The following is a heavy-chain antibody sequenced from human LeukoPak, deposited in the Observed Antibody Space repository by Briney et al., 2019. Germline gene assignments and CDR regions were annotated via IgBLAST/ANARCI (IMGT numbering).Heavy chain of an antibody. D-gene: IGHD6-13*01. Sequence: PSETLSLTCAVYGGSFSGYYWSWIRQPPGKGLEWIGEINHSGSTNYNPSLKSRVTISVDTSKNQFSLKLSSVTAEDTAVYYCARTTGYSSSWGAAFDIWGQGTMVTVSS. J-gene: IGHJ3*02. CDR1: GGSFSGYY. V-gene: IGHV4-34*01. CDR2: INHSGST. CDR3: ARTTGYSSSWGAAFDI.